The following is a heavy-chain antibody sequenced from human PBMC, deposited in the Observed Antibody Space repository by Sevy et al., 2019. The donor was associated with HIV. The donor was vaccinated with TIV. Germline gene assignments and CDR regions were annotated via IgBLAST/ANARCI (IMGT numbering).Heavy chain of an antibody. J-gene: IGHJ6*02. D-gene: IGHD2-15*01. Sequence: GGSLRLSCAASGFNFINYGMSWVRQAPGKGLEWVSVISGSGDTTNYADSVKGRFVISIDNSKNTRYLQLNSLRAEDTAVYYCAKDIRVALVVPSPGYGMDVWGHGTSVTVSS. CDR2: ISGSGDTT. CDR1: GFNFINYG. CDR3: AKDIRVALVVPSPGYGMDV. V-gene: IGHV3-23*01.